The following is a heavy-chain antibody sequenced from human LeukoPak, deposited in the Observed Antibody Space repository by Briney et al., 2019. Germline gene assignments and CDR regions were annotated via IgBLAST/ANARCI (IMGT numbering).Heavy chain of an antibody. J-gene: IGHJ5*02. CDR2: NVYTGRT. D-gene: IGHD3-10*01. V-gene: IGHV4-59*11. CDR1: GGPIGCHY. Sequence: SETLPHTCTVSGGPIGCHYWSWVRQPPEKGLEWIGNNVYTGRTNYNPSLKSRVTISIDTSKNQFSLRLNSVTAADTAVYYCARDSWWDGSKTFSDWFGPWGQGTLVTVSS. CDR3: ARDSWWDGSKTFSDWFGP.